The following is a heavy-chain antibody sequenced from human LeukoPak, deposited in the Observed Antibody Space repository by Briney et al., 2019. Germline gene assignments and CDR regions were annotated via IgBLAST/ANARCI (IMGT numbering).Heavy chain of an antibody. J-gene: IGHJ4*02. Sequence: GGSLRLSCAASGFTFSDYYMSWIRQAPGKGLEWVSYISSSGSTIYYADSVKGRFTISRDNAKNSLYLQVNSLRAEDTAVYYCARAGYYDILTGYYPLFDYWGQGTLVTVSS. D-gene: IGHD3-9*01. CDR3: ARAGYYDILTGYYPLFDY. V-gene: IGHV3-11*01. CDR2: ISSSGSTI. CDR1: GFTFSDYY.